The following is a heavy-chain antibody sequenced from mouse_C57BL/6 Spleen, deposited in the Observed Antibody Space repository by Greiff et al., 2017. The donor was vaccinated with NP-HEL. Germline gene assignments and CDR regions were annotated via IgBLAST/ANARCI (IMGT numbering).Heavy chain of an antibody. CDR3: ARSNYACDY. CDR1: GYTFTSYW. CDR2: IDPSDSST. D-gene: IGHD1-1*01. V-gene: IGHV1-50*01. Sequence: QVQLQQPGAELVKPGASVKLSCKASGYTFTSYWMQWVKQRPGQGLEWIGEIDPSDSSTNYNQKFKGKATLTVATSSSTAYMQLSSLTSEDSAVYYCARSNYACDYWGQGTTLTVSS. J-gene: IGHJ2*01.